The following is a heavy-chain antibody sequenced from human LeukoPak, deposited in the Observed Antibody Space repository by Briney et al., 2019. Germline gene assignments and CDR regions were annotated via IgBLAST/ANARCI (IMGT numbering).Heavy chain of an antibody. CDR2: IYNSGIT. Sequence: SETLSLACTVSGGSVSSGSYYWSWIRQPPGKGLEWIGYIYNSGITNYNPSLKSRVTISADTAKNQFSLKLTSVTAADTAVYYCARDTSAGRYAMDVWGQGTTVTVSS. CDR1: GGSVSSGSYY. V-gene: IGHV4-61*01. CDR3: ARDTSAGRYAMDV. D-gene: IGHD6-25*01. J-gene: IGHJ6*02.